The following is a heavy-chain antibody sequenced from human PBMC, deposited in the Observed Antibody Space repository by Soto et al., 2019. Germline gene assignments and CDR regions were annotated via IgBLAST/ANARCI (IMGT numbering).Heavy chain of an antibody. D-gene: IGHD2-2*01. CDR2: INQDGSET. CDR1: GFTFSSFW. Sequence: EVQLVESGGGLVQPGGSLRLSCAASGFTFSSFWMSWVRQAPGKGLEWVANINQDGSETYFVDSVKGRFTISRDNAKSSLYLQMNSLRAEDTAVYYCSRALYCITTGCAVRDYWGQGTLVTVSS. J-gene: IGHJ4*02. CDR3: SRALYCITTGCAVRDY. V-gene: IGHV3-7*05.